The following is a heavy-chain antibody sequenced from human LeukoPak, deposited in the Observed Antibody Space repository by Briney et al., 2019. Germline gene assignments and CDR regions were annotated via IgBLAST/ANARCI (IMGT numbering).Heavy chain of an antibody. CDR2: IYHSGST. J-gene: IGHJ5*02. CDR3: ARDGVEGEYNWFDP. Sequence: PSETLSLTCTVSGYSISSGYYWGWIRQPPGKGLEWIGSIYHSGSTYYNPSLKSRVTISVDTSKNQFSLKLSSVTAADTAVYYCARDGVEGEYNWFDPWGQGTLVTVSS. D-gene: IGHD1-26*01. CDR1: GYSISSGYY. V-gene: IGHV4-38-2*02.